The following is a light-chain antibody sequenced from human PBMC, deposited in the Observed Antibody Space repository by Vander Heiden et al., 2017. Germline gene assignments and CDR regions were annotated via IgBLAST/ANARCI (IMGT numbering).Light chain of an antibody. Sequence: YELTQPPSVSVAPSETATITCGGNNGGSKSVSWYQQRPGQAPVLVVFDDSDRPSGIPERFSGSNSGNTATLTITRVEAGDEADYFCQVWDRSSDHCVFGIGTKLTVL. CDR1: NGGSKS. CDR3: QVWDRSSDHCV. J-gene: IGLJ1*01. CDR2: DDS. V-gene: IGLV3-21*02.